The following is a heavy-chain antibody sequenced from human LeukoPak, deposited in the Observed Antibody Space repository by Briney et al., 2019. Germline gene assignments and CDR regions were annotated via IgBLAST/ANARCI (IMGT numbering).Heavy chain of an antibody. J-gene: IGHJ4*02. CDR2: ISGTSSLI. Sequence: GGSLRLSCAASGYTFSTYSMNWVRQAPGKGLEWVSYISGTSSLIYYADSVKGRFTISRDNAKNSLYLQMNSLRDEDTAVYYCVRDQFFSFDYWGQGTLVTVSS. D-gene: IGHD3-3*01. V-gene: IGHV3-48*02. CDR1: GYTFSTYS. CDR3: VRDQFFSFDY.